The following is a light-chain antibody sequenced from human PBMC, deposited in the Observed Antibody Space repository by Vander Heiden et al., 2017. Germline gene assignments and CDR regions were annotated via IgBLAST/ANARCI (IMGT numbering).Light chain of an antibody. J-gene: IGLJ2*01. CDR2: SNN. V-gene: IGLV1-44*01. CDR3: TAWDDSLNGPE. CDR1: SSTIGSNT. Sequence: QSVLTQPPSASGTPGQRVTISCSGSSSTIGSNTVNWYQQPPGTAPKLLIYSNNQRPSGVPDRFSGSKSGTSASLAISGLQSEDEADYYCTAWDDSLNGPEFGGGTKLTVL.